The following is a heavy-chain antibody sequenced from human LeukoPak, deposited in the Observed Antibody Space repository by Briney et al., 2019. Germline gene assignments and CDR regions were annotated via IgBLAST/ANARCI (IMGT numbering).Heavy chain of an antibody. Sequence: GGSLRLSCAASGFTFSSYAMSWVRQAPGKGLEWVSAISGSGGSTYYADSVKGRFTISRDNSKKTLYLQMNSLRAEDTAVYYCARDVVGATRDWFDPWGQGTLVTVSS. D-gene: IGHD1-26*01. V-gene: IGHV3-23*01. CDR2: ISGSGGST. CDR3: ARDVVGATRDWFDP. J-gene: IGHJ5*02. CDR1: GFTFSSYA.